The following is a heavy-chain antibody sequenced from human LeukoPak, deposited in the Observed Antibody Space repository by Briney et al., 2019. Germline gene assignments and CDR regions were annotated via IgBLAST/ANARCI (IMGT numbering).Heavy chain of an antibody. CDR2: TYYRSKWYH. CDR1: GESVSSDGAS. Sequence: SQTLSLTCVISGESVSSDGASWNWIRQSPSRGLEWLGRTYYRSKWYHEYAVSVRSRLTVNPDTSKNQFSLHLNSVTPEDTAVYYCARRLTQYDCFDPWGQGILVTVSS. V-gene: IGHV6-1*01. CDR3: ARRLTQYDCFDP. J-gene: IGHJ5*02. D-gene: IGHD2-2*01.